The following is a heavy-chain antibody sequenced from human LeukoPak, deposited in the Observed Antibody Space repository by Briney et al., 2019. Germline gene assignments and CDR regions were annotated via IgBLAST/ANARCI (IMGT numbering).Heavy chain of an antibody. CDR1: GFTFSSYA. CDR3: AKENYSNYAYYFDY. J-gene: IGHJ4*02. CDR2: ISGSGGST. Sequence: LGGSLTLSCAASGFTFSSYAMSWVRQAPGKGLEWVSAISGSGGSTYYADSVRGRFTISRDNSKNTLYLQMNSLRAEDTAVYYCAKENYSNYAYYFDYWGQGTLVTVSS. V-gene: IGHV3-23*01. D-gene: IGHD4-11*01.